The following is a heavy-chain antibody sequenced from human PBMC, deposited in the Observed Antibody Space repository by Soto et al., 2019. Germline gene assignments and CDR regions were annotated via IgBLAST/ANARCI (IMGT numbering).Heavy chain of an antibody. V-gene: IGHV3-23*01. CDR1: GFTFSSYA. J-gene: IGHJ5*02. CDR3: AKDNRGSGSYGWFDP. CDR2: ISESGTSA. D-gene: IGHD3-10*01. Sequence: EVQVLASGGGLEQPGGSLRLSCAASGFTFSSYAMGWVRQAPGKGLEWVSSISESGTSAYYADSVKGRFTISRDNSKDTLFLQTNSLRAEDTALYHCAKDNRGSGSYGWFDPWGQGTLVTVSS.